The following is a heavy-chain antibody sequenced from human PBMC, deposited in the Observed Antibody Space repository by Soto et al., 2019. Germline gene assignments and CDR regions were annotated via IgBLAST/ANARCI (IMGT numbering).Heavy chain of an antibody. V-gene: IGHV3-21*01. Sequence: EVQLVESGGGLVKPGGSLRLSCAASGFTFSSYSMNWVRQAPGKGLEWVSSISSSSSYIYYADSVKGRFTISRDNAKNSLQLQMNSLRAEDTAVYYCAREGTYSYDYWGQGTLVTVSS. CDR1: GFTFSSYS. CDR2: ISSSSSYI. CDR3: AREGTYSYDY. D-gene: IGHD5-18*01. J-gene: IGHJ4*02.